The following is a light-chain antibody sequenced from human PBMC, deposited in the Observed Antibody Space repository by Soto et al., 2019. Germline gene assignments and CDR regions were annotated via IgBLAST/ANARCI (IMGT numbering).Light chain of an antibody. J-gene: IGLJ3*02. CDR2: GNS. V-gene: IGLV1-40*01. CDR3: QSYDSSLSGWV. CDR1: SSNIGAGYN. Sequence: QLVLTQPPSVSGAPGQRVTISCTGSSSNIGAGYNVHWYQQLPGTAPKLLIYGNSNRPSGVPDRFSGSKSGTSASLAITGLQAEDAAEYYCQSYDSSLSGWVFGGGTKLTVL.